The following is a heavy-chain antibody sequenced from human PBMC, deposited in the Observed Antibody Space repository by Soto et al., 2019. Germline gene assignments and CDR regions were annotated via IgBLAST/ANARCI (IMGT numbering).Heavy chain of an antibody. J-gene: IGHJ4*02. V-gene: IGHV1-3*01. D-gene: IGHD6-19*01. CDR3: ARGIIVGGWYPYYFDY. CDR2: INAGNGNT. CDR1: GCTFITYA. Sequence: ASVKVSCKASGCTFITYAMHWVRQAPGQRLEWMGWINAGNGNTKYSQKFQGRVSITRDTSASTAYMELSSLRSEDTAVYYCARGIIVGGWYPYYFDYWGQGTLVTVSS.